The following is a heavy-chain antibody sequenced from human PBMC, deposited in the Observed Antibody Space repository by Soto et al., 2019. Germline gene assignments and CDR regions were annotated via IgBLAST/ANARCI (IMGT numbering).Heavy chain of an antibody. Sequence: GGSLRLSCAASGFTFSSYAMHWVRQAPGKWLEWVAVISYDGSNKYYADSVKGRFTISRDNSKNTLYLQMNSLRAEDTAVYYCARGGGGYCSSTSCYRPHFDYWGQGXLVTVYS. D-gene: IGHD2-2*01. V-gene: IGHV3-30-3*01. CDR1: GFTFSSYA. J-gene: IGHJ4*02. CDR3: ARGGGGYCSSTSCYRPHFDY. CDR2: ISYDGSNK.